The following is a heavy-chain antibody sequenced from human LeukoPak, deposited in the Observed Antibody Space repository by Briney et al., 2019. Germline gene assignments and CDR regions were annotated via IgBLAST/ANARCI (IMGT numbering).Heavy chain of an antibody. CDR1: GFTFSNAL. D-gene: IGHD5-18*01. V-gene: IGHV3-15*01. CDR2: IKSKTDGGTT. CDR3: TADFTALEAYPC. J-gene: IGHJ3*01. Sequence: GGSLRPSCAASGFTFSNALVSWVRQAPGKGLEWVGRIKSKTDGGTTDYAAPVKGRFTISRDDSKNTLYLQMNSLKTEDTAVYYCTADFTALEAYPCGDQGTMVTVSS.